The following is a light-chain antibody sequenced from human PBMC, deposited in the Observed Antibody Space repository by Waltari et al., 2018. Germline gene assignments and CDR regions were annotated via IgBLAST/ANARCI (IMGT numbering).Light chain of an antibody. CDR3: QQYDHPPT. CDR1: QDINNY. Sequence: DIQMTQSPSSLSASVGDRVTITCQASQDINNYLNWYQQKPGKAPNLLIHDASNLEAGVPSRFSGSGSGTDFTFTISSLQTEDIATYYCQQYDHPPTFGPGTKVDIK. J-gene: IGKJ3*01. V-gene: IGKV1-33*01. CDR2: DAS.